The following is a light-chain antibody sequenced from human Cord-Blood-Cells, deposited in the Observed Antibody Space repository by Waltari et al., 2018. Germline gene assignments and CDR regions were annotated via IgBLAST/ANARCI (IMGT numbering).Light chain of an antibody. CDR1: SSDVGSYNL. Sequence: QSALPPPASVSGSPGQSITISCTGTSSDVGSYNLFSCYQQHPGKAPKLMIYEVSKRPSGVSNRFSGSKSGNTASLTISGLQAEDEADYYCCSYAGSSTPNWVFGGGTKLTVL. V-gene: IGLV2-23*02. J-gene: IGLJ3*02. CDR2: EVS. CDR3: CSYAGSSTPNWV.